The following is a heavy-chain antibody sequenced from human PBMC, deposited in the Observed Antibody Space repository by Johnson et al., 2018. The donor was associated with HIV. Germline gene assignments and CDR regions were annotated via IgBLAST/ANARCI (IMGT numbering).Heavy chain of an antibody. Sequence: QVHLVESGGGVVQPGGSLRLSCAASGFTFSSYGMHWVRQAPGKGLDWVALIRYDGTHKYYADSVKGRFTISRDNSKNTLYLQMNSLIPEDTAVYYCAKDNDEACDIWGQGTMVTVSS. CDR2: IRYDGTHK. V-gene: IGHV3-30*02. D-gene: IGHD1-1*01. CDR3: AKDNDEACDI. CDR1: GFTFSSYG. J-gene: IGHJ3*02.